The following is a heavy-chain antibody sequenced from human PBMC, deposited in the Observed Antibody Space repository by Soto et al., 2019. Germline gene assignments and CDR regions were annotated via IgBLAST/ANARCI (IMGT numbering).Heavy chain of an antibody. J-gene: IGHJ4*02. D-gene: IGHD1-26*01. V-gene: IGHV1-18*01. Sequence: GASVKVSCKASGYTFTSFGVNWVRQAPGQGLEWMGWINAYNGNTNYAQKFQGRVTMTADTATSTVYMEVRSLRSDDTAVYYCAKQGGARKLLLSFDYWGQGTLVTVSS. CDR3: AKQGGARKLLLSFDY. CDR2: INAYNGNT. CDR1: GYTFTSFG.